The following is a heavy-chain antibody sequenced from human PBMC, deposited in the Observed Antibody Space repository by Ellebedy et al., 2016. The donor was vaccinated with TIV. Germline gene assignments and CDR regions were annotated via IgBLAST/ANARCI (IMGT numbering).Heavy chain of an antibody. CDR2: VNQDGSQK. CDR1: GFSFRSYW. D-gene: IGHD4-17*01. CDR3: ATDGSYGDYRSPAHAFEK. Sequence: GGSLRLSCAASGFSFRSYWMSWVRQAPGKGLEWVANVNQDGSQKYHVDSVKGRFTISRDNAKNSLYLQMNSLRAEDTAVYYCATDGSYGDYRSPAHAFEKWGQGTMVIVSS. J-gene: IGHJ3*02. V-gene: IGHV3-7*01.